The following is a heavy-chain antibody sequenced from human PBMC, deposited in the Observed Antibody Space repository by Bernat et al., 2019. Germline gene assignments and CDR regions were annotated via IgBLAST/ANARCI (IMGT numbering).Heavy chain of an antibody. V-gene: IGHV3-33*01. D-gene: IGHD3-9*01. CDR1: GFTFSSYG. CDR3: ARERLRYFDWLFDAFDI. CDR2: IWYDGSNK. Sequence: QVQLVESGGGVVQPGRSLRLSCAASGFTFSSYGMHWVRQAPGKGLEWVAVIWYDGSNKYYADSVKGRFIISRDNSKNTLYLQMNSLRAEDTAVYYCARERLRYFDWLFDAFDIWGQGTMVTVSS. J-gene: IGHJ3*02.